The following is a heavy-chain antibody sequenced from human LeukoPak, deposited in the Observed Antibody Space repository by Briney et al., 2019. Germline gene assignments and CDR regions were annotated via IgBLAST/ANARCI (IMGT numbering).Heavy chain of an antibody. D-gene: IGHD4-17*01. V-gene: IGHV3-33*01. Sequence: GGSLRLSCAASGFTFSSYGMHWVRQAPGKGLEWVAVIWYDGSNKYYVDSVKGRLTISRDNSKNTLYLQMNSLRAEDTAVYYCARNYGDYVDYYYYGMDVWGQGTTVTVSS. J-gene: IGHJ6*02. CDR2: IWYDGSNK. CDR3: ARNYGDYVDYYYYGMDV. CDR1: GFTFSSYG.